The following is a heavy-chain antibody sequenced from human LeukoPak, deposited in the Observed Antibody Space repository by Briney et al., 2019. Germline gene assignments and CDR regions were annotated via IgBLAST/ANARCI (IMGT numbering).Heavy chain of an antibody. Sequence: ASVKVSCKASGYTFTGYYMHWVRQAPGQGLEWMGWINPNSGGTNYAQKFQGRVTMTRDTSISTAYMELSRLRSDDTAVYYCARVSPLHGGYSDFDYWGQGTLVTVSS. J-gene: IGHJ4*02. V-gene: IGHV1-2*02. CDR1: GYTFTGYY. D-gene: IGHD5-12*01. CDR2: INPNSGGT. CDR3: ARVSPLHGGYSDFDY.